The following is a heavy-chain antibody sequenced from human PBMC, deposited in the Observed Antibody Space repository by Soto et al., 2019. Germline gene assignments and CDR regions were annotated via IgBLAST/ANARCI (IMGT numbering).Heavy chain of an antibody. V-gene: IGHV3-23*01. J-gene: IGHJ4*02. D-gene: IGHD3-22*01. CDR2: ISVSGNNA. Sequence: GSLRLSCAASGFAFSTFAMTWVRQAPGKGLEWVAAISVSGNNAYYANSVKGRFTISRDNSQNSVFLQMSSLRADDTAVYYCARDQLRPGILYSLGVLLPEYGLWGQGTLVIVSS. CDR3: ARDQLRPGILYSLGVLLPEYGL. CDR1: GFAFSTFA.